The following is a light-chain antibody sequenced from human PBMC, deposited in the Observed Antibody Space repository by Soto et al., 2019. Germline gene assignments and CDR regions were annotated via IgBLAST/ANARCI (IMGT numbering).Light chain of an antibody. V-gene: IGLV1-40*01. CDR1: SSSIGAGYD. CDR3: QSYDSSLSGVV. Sequence: QPVLTQPPSVSGAPGQRVTISCAGGSSSIGAGYDVHWYQQLPGTATKLLIYGNFNRPSGVPDRFAGSKSGTSASLAITGLQAGDEADYYCQSYDSSLSGVVFGGGTKLTVL. J-gene: IGLJ2*01. CDR2: GNF.